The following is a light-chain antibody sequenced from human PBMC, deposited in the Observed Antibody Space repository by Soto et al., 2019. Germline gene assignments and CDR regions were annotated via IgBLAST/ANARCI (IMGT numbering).Light chain of an antibody. CDR2: EAT. J-gene: IGLJ3*02. Sequence: QSALTQPASVSGSPGQSITISCTGSSSDVGSYTCVSWYQHHPGKAPKLMIYEATKRPSGVTHRFSGSKFGNTASLTIPGLQAEDEGEYYCCSYAGSMTWVLGGGTKVTVL. CDR1: SSDVGSYTC. CDR3: CSYAGSMTWV. V-gene: IGLV2-23*01.